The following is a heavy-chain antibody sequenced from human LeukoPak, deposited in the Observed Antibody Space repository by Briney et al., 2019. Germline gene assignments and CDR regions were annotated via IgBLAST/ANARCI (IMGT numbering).Heavy chain of an antibody. D-gene: IGHD3-10*01. CDR1: GYTFTTYA. V-gene: IGHV1-18*01. CDR3: ARDTKKWFGELLPDY. CDR2: ISAYNGNT. J-gene: IGHJ4*02. Sequence: ASVKVSCKASGYTFTTYAMNWVRQAPGQGLEWMGWISAYNGNTNYAQKLQGRVTMTTDTSTSTAYMELRSLRSDDTAVYYCARDTKKWFGELLPDYWGQGTLVTVSS.